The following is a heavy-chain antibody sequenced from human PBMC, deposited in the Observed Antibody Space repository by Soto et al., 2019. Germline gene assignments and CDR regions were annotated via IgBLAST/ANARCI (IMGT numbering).Heavy chain of an antibody. CDR2: SAPEEGEP. Sequence: ASVKVSCKVPENTLTELTIDWLRQAPGKGLEWMGRSAPEEGEPIYAQKFQGRVSMTEDPSTDTAYMELTSLRSEDTAVYFCAADRKLVGTLGAFDFWGQGTLVTVSS. J-gene: IGHJ4*02. CDR3: AADRKLVGTLGAFDF. V-gene: IGHV1-24*01. CDR1: ENTLTELT. D-gene: IGHD1-26*01.